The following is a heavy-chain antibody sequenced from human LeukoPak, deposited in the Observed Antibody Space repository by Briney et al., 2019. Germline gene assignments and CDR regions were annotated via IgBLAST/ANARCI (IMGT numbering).Heavy chain of an antibody. J-gene: IGHJ4*02. CDR1: GFTFSTYD. CDR3: ARSMAAGTYFHY. Sequence: GGSLRLSCAASGFTFSTYDMHWVRQAPEEGLEWVSGIDTAGDTYYPGSVKGRFTISRENAKSSLYLQMNSLRAGDTAVYYCARSMAAGTYFHYWGQGTLVTVSS. D-gene: IGHD6-13*01. CDR2: IDTAGDT. V-gene: IGHV3-13*01.